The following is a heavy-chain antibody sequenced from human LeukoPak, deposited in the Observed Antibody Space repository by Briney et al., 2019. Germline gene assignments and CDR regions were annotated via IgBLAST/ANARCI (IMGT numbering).Heavy chain of an antibody. CDR3: ARIRGSCSGNSCYWFDP. CDR2: IHYTGST. CDR1: GGSVSSGGYY. V-gene: IGHV4-61*08. D-gene: IGHD2-15*01. J-gene: IGHJ5*02. Sequence: KPSETLSLTCTVSGGSVSSGGYYWSWIRQPPGKGLEWIGYIHYTGSTNYNPSLKSRVTISVDTSKNQFPLRLSTVTAADTAVYYCARIRGSCSGNSCYWFDPWGQGTLVTVSS.